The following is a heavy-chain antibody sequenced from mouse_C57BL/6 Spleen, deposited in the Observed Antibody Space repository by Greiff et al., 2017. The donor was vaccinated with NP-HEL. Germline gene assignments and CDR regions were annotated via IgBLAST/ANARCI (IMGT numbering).Heavy chain of an antibody. CDR2: INPNNGGT. V-gene: IGHV1-26*01. D-gene: IGHD2-1*01. Sequence: EVQLQQSGPELVKPGASVKISCKASGYTFTDYYMNWVKQSHGKSLEWIGDINPNNGGTRYNQKFKGKATLTVDKSSSTAYMERRSLTSEDSAVYYCARSGLLFYAMDYWGQGTSVTVSS. CDR1: GYTFTDYY. CDR3: ARSGLLFYAMDY. J-gene: IGHJ4*01.